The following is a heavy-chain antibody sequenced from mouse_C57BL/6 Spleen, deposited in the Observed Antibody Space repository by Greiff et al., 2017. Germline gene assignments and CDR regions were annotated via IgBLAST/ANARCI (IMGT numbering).Heavy chain of an antibody. CDR2: IDPENGDT. D-gene: IGHD1-1*01. V-gene: IGHV14-4*01. Sequence: EVQLQLSGAELVRPGASVKLSCTASGFNIKDDYMHWVKQRPEQGLEWIGWIDPENGDTEYASKFQGKATITADTSSNTAYLQLSSLTSEDTAVYYCTRGLLRYYFDYWGQGTTLTVSS. CDR3: TRGLLRYYFDY. CDR1: GFNIKDDY. J-gene: IGHJ2*01.